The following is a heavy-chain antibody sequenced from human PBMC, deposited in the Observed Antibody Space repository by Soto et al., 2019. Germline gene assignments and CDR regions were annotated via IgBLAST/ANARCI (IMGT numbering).Heavy chain of an antibody. J-gene: IGHJ3*02. CDR3: AKAHYDGTGDYLTALDI. CDR1: GYTFSGHY. Sequence: QVQLVQSGAEMKKPGASVKVSCKASGYTFSGHYIHWVRQAPGQGPEWLGWINPSSGGTNYVQKCQGRVTMATDTSISTAYMELSWLTSDDTAVYYCAKAHYDGTGDYLTALDIWGQGTMVTVSS. V-gene: IGHV1-2*02. CDR2: INPSSGGT. D-gene: IGHD3-22*01.